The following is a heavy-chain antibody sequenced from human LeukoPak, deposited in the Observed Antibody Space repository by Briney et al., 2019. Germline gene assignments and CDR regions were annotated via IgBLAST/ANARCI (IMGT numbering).Heavy chain of an antibody. CDR1: GFTFTGYS. CDR2: ISFDAATE. Sequence: PGGSLRLSCVASGFTFTGYSMHWLRQAPGKGLEWLSIISFDAATEYYADSVKGRFTISRDNAKNSLYLQMNSLRAEDTAVYYCAELGITMIGGVWGKGTTVTISS. J-gene: IGHJ6*04. CDR3: AELGITMIGGV. V-gene: IGHV3-30*18. D-gene: IGHD3-10*02.